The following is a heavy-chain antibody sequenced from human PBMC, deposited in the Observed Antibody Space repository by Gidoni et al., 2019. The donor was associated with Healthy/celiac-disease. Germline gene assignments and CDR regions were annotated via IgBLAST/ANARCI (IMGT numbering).Heavy chain of an antibody. CDR1: GFTFSSYA. CDR3: ARPRGYFDY. CDR2: ISYDGSNK. J-gene: IGHJ4*02. Sequence: QVQLVESGGGVVQPGRSLRLSCAASGFTFSSYAMHWVRQAPGKGLEWVAVISYDGSNKYYADSVKGRFTISRDNSKNTLYLQMNSLRAEDTAVYYCARPRGYFDYWGQGTLVTVSS. V-gene: IGHV3-30*04.